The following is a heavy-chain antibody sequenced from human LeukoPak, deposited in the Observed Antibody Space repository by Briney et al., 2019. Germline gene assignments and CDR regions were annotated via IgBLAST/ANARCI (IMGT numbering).Heavy chain of an antibody. Sequence: GGSLRLSCAGSGFTFSDYVMSWVRQAPGKGLEWVSAISASGGNTYYPDSVKGRFTISRDNSKNTLYLQMNSLRAEDTAVYYCAGILAVAGTNWFDPWGQGTLVTVSS. CDR2: ISASGGNT. CDR1: GFTFSDYV. D-gene: IGHD6-19*01. J-gene: IGHJ5*02. CDR3: AGILAVAGTNWFDP. V-gene: IGHV3-23*01.